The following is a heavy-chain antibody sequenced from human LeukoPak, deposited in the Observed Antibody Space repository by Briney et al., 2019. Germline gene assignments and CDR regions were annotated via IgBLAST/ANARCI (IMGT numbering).Heavy chain of an antibody. Sequence: SETLSLTCTVSGGSISSYYWSWIRQPPGKGLEWIGYIYYSGSTNYNPSLKSRVTISVDTSMNQFSLKLSSVTAADTAVYYCARDYYDSSGPQGDWFDPWGQGTLVTVSS. CDR1: GGSISSYY. D-gene: IGHD3-22*01. V-gene: IGHV4-59*13. J-gene: IGHJ5*02. CDR3: ARDYYDSSGPQGDWFDP. CDR2: IYYSGST.